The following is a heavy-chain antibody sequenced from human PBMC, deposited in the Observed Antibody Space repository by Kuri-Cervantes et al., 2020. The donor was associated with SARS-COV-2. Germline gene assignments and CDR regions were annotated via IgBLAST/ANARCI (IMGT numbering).Heavy chain of an antibody. CDR3: AREDSGTNDAFDF. Sequence: GESLKISCAASGFIFSGYCMTWVRQAPGKGLEWVANIKQDGGEEYYVDSVKGRFTISRDNAKNSLYLQMNSLRAEDTAVYYCAREDSGTNDAFDFWGQGATVTVSS. J-gene: IGHJ3*01. D-gene: IGHD3-10*01. CDR1: GFIFSGYC. V-gene: IGHV3-7*03. CDR2: IKQDGGEE.